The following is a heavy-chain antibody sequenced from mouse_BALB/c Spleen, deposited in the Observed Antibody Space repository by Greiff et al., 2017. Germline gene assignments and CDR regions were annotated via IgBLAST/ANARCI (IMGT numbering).Heavy chain of an antibody. CDR3: ARHPYGDVAPDYFDY. D-gene: IGHD2-13*01. J-gene: IGHJ2*01. CDR2: ISSGGSYT. CDR1: GFTFSSYA. V-gene: IGHV5-9-3*01. Sequence: DVKLVESGGGLVKPGGSLKLSCAASGFTFSSYAMSWVRQTPEKRLEWVATISSGGSYTYYPDSVKGRFTISRDNAKNTLYLQMRSLRSADTAMYDFARHPYGDVAPDYFDYWGQGTTLTVSS.